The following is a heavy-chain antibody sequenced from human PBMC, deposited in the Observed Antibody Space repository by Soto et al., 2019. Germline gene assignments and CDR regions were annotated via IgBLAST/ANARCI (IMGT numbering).Heavy chain of an antibody. V-gene: IGHV4-31*11. D-gene: IGHD6-6*01. CDR2: IYSNGDT. Sequence: PSETLSLTCAVSGGSMDSGGYYWSWIRQHPGKGLEWIGYIYSNGDTYYNPSLKSRVSISVDPSKNQFSLNMTSVTAADTAVYYWARRGGNSSGYYYYAMDVWGQGTTVTVSS. CDR3: ARRGGNSSGYYYYAMDV. CDR1: GGSMDSGGYY. J-gene: IGHJ6*02.